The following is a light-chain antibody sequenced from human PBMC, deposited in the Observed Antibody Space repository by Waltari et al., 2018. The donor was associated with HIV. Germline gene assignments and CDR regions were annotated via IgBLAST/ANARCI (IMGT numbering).Light chain of an antibody. Sequence: QSVLTQPPSVSAAPGQKVTISCYGSSSNIGNNFVSWYQQLPGTAPKLLIYDNNKRPSGIPDRFSGSKSGTSATLGITGLQTGDEADYYCGTWDSSLSAGLFGGGTKLTVL. CDR3: GTWDSSLSAGL. V-gene: IGLV1-51*01. CDR2: DNN. CDR1: SSNIGNNF. J-gene: IGLJ3*02.